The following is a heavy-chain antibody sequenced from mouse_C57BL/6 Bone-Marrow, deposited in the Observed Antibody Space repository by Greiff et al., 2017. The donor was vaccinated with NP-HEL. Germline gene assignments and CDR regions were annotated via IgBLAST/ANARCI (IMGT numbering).Heavy chain of an antibody. CDR3: ARAQTAMDY. CDR2: IYPGGGYT. V-gene: IGHV1-63*01. CDR1: GYTFTNYW. Sequence: VHLVESGAELVRPGTSVKMSCKASGYTFTNYWIGWAKQRPGHGLEWIGDIYPGGGYTNYNEKFKGKATLTADKSSSTAYMQFSSLTSEDSAIYYCARAQTAMDYWGQGTSVTVSS. J-gene: IGHJ4*01.